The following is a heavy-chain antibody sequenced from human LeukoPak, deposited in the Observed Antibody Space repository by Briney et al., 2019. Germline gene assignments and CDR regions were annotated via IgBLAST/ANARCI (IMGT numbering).Heavy chain of an antibody. V-gene: IGHV4-34*01. CDR2: INHSGST. Sequence: PSETLSLTCAVYGGSFSGYYWSWIRQPPGKGLEWIGEINHSGSTNYNPSLKSRVTISVDTSKNQFSLKLSSVTAADTAVYYCAREGRWLQFWDYWGRGTLVTVSS. CDR1: GGSFSGYY. D-gene: IGHD5-24*01. J-gene: IGHJ4*02. CDR3: AREGRWLQFWDY.